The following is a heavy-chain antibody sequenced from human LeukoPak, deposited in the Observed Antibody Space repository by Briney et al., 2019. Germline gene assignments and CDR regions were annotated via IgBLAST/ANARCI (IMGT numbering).Heavy chain of an antibody. CDR3: ARDGSSWYYFDY. V-gene: IGHV1-46*01. CDR1: GYTFTSYY. J-gene: IGHJ4*02. CDR2: INPSGGST. Sequence: ASVKVSCKASGYTFTSYYMHWVRPAPGQGLEWMGIINPSGGSTSYAQKFQGRVTMTRDTSTSTVYMELSSLRSEDTAVYYCARDGSSWYYFDYWGQGTLVTVSS. D-gene: IGHD6-13*01.